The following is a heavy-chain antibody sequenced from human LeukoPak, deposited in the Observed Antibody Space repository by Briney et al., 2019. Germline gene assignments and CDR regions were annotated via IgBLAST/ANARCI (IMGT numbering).Heavy chain of an antibody. CDR3: ARYSGSYPHDAFDI. CDR1: GGSISSYY. CDR2: IYYSGST. D-gene: IGHD1-26*01. Sequence: SETLSLTCTVSGGSISSYYWSWIRQPPGKGLEWIGYIYYSGSTNYNPSLKSRVTISVDTSKNQFSLKLSSVSAADTAVYYCARYSGSYPHDAFDIWGQGTMVTVSS. J-gene: IGHJ3*02. V-gene: IGHV4-59*08.